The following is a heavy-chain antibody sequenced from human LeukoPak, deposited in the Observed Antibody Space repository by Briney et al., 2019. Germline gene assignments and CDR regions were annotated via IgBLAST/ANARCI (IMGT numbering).Heavy chain of an antibody. CDR2: ISTYNGNT. J-gene: IGHJ6*04. Sequence: GASVKVSCKASGYTFTSYGVSWVRQAPGQGLEWMAWISTYNGNTNYAQKLQGRVTMTTDTSASTAYMELRSLRSDDTAVYYCARVHNGDYGMDVWGKGTTVTISS. CDR1: GYTFTSYG. CDR3: ARVHNGDYGMDV. V-gene: IGHV1-18*01. D-gene: IGHD4-17*01.